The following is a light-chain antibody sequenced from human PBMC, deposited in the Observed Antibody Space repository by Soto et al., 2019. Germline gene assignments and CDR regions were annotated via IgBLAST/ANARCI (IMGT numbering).Light chain of an antibody. J-gene: IGKJ2*01. CDR2: DAS. CDR1: QGVSTN. Sequence: EIVLTQSPATLSLSPGERVTLSCRASQGVSTNLAWYQQQFGQAPRLLIYDASNRATGIPPRFSGSGSGTDFTLTITSLEPEDFAVYYCQQRSNDMYTFGQGTKLEIK. V-gene: IGKV3-11*01. CDR3: QQRSNDMYT.